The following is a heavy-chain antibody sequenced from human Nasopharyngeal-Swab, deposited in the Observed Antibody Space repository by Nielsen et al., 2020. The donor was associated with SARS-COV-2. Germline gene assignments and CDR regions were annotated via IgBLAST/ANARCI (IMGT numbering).Heavy chain of an antibody. CDR3: AKDVGSGQQLDLYYFDY. CDR1: GLTFSSYA. CDR2: ISGSGGST. J-gene: IGHJ4*02. V-gene: IGHV3-23*01. Sequence: GGSLRLSCAASGLTFSSYAMSWVRQAPGKGLEGVSAISGSGGSTYYADSVKGRFTISRDNSKNTLYLQMNSLNAEDTAVYYFAKDVGSGQQLDLYYFDYWGQGTLVTVSS. D-gene: IGHD6-13*01.